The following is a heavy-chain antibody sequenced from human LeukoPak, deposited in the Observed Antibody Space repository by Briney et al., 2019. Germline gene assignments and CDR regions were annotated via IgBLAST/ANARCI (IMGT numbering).Heavy chain of an antibody. CDR3: VRCIHYFDSRGHRYDVFDI. D-gene: IGHD3-22*01. J-gene: IGHJ3*02. V-gene: IGHV3-72*01. CDR1: GFTFSDHF. Sequence: GGSLRLSCAASGFTFSDHFMDWVRQAPGKGLEWVARTRNKAYGYSAEYATSAKGRFTISRDDSTNSLYLQMNSLQTADTALYYCVRCIHYFDSRGHRYDVFDIWGHGTMVTVSS. CDR2: TRNKAYGYSA.